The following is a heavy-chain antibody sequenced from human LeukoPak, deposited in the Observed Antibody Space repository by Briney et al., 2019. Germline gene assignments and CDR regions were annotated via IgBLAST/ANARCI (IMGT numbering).Heavy chain of an antibody. CDR1: GGSISSYY. Sequence: SGTLSLTCTVSGGSISSYYWSWIRQPPGKGLEWIGYIYYSGSTNYNPSLKSRVTISVDTSKNQFSLKLSSVTAADTAVYYCARTLSEYSSSSLGYWGQGTLVTVSS. CDR3: ARTLSEYSSSSLGY. J-gene: IGHJ4*02. V-gene: IGHV4-59*01. CDR2: IYYSGST. D-gene: IGHD6-6*01.